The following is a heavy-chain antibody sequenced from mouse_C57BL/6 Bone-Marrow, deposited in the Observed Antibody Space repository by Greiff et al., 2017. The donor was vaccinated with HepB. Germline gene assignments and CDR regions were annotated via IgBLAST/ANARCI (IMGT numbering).Heavy chain of an antibody. Sequence: DVQLVESGGGLVQPGGSLSLSCAASGFTFTDYYMSWVRQPPGKALEWLGFIRNKANGYTTEYSASVKGRFTISRDNSQSILYLQMNALRAEDSATYYCARSYGSSWFAYWGQGTLVTVSA. CDR2: IRNKANGYTT. J-gene: IGHJ3*01. CDR1: GFTFTDYY. V-gene: IGHV7-3*01. CDR3: ARSYGSSWFAY. D-gene: IGHD1-1*01.